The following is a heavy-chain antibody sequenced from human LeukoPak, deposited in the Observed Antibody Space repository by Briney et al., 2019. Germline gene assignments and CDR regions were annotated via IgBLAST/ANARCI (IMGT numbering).Heavy chain of an antibody. CDR3: ARSGGTYTDGGWFDP. J-gene: IGHJ5*02. Sequence: PSETLSLTCTVSGSSISSGDYYWSWIRQPPGKGLEWIGYIYYSGSTYYNPSLKSRVTISVDTSKNQFSLKLSPVTAADTAVYYCARSGGTYTDGGWFDPWGQGTLVTVSS. V-gene: IGHV4-30-4*01. CDR2: IYYSGST. D-gene: IGHD2-15*01. CDR1: GSSISSGDYY.